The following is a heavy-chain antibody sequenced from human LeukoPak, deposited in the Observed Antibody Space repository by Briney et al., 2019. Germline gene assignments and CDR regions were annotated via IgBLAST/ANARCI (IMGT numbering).Heavy chain of an antibody. Sequence: SETLSLTCAVSGYSIYSGYYWVWIRQPPGKGLEWIGSIYHSGSTYYNPSPKSRVTMSVDTSKNQFSLRLSSVTAADTAVYYCARDEVVRGEVEYWGQGTLVTVSS. D-gene: IGHD3-10*01. V-gene: IGHV4-38-2*02. CDR1: GYSIYSGYY. CDR3: ARDEVVRGEVEY. J-gene: IGHJ4*02. CDR2: IYHSGST.